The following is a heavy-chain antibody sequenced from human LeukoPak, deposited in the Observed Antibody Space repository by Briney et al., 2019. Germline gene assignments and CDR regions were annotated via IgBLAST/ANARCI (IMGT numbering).Heavy chain of an antibody. CDR2: LSGSSGTI. CDR3: ARGDTVITRHLDY. CDR1: GFTFSTYA. D-gene: IGHD4-17*01. J-gene: IGHJ4*02. Sequence: GGPLSLSFAASGFTFSTYAMSWVRQAPGKGLHWVSILSGSSGTIIYADAVKGRFTISRDNSKNTLYLQMNSLRAEDTAMYYCARGDTVITRHLDYWGQGTLVTVSS. V-gene: IGHV3-23*01.